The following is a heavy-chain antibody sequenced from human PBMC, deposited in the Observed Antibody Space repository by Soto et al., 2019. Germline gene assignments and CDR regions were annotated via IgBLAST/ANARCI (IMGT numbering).Heavy chain of an antibody. J-gene: IGHJ4*02. CDR3: AHSPWGAAPGY. Sequence: GAALVNPTRTLTLTCALSGFSVSARGVGVGWIRQPPGKALEWLAIIYWNDDKLYRPSLQSRLTITKDTSKNQVVLTMTNMDPVDTATYYCAHSPWGAAPGYGGQGTPVTVSS. V-gene: IGHV2-5*01. CDR2: IYWNDDK. D-gene: IGHD3-16*01. CDR1: GFSVSARGVG.